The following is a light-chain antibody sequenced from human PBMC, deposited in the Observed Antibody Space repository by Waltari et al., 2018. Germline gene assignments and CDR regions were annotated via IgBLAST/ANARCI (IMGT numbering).Light chain of an antibody. Sequence: DIVMTQSPDSLAVSLGERATINCKSIQSVIHSSKPRSSLAWYQQKPGTPPKLLMYWASTRQPGVPDRFSGSGSGTDFTLTISTLQAEDVAVYYCHQYCSTPLTFGQGTKVDIK. CDR2: WAS. J-gene: IGKJ1*01. CDR1: QSVIHSSKPRSS. CDR3: HQYCSTPLT. V-gene: IGKV4-1*01.